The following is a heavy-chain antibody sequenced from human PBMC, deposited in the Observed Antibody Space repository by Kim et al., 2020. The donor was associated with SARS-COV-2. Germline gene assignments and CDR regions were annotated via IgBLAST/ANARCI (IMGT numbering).Heavy chain of an antibody. CDR1: GFTFSSYA. CDR3: AKAALPGYSSGWYVLGLPDY. Sequence: GGSLRLSCAASGFTFSSYAMSWVRQAPGKGLEWVSAISGSGGSTYYADSVKGRFTISRDNSKNTLYLQMNSLRAEDTAVYYCAKAALPGYSSGWYVLGLPDYWGQGTLVTVSS. V-gene: IGHV3-23*01. J-gene: IGHJ4*02. D-gene: IGHD6-19*01. CDR2: ISGSGGST.